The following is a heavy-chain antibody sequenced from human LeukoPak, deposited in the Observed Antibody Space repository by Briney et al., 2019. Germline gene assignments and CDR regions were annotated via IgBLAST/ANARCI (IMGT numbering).Heavy chain of an antibody. V-gene: IGHV3-30*02. CDR3: AKDPGSKGDY. D-gene: IGHD1-26*01. J-gene: IGHJ4*02. Sequence: GGSLRLSCAASGFTFSSYGMHWVRQAPGKGLEWVAFIRYDGSNKYYADSVKGRFTTSRDNSKDTLYLQMNSLRAEDTAVYYCAKDPGSKGDYWGQGTLVTVSS. CDR2: IRYDGSNK. CDR1: GFTFSSYG.